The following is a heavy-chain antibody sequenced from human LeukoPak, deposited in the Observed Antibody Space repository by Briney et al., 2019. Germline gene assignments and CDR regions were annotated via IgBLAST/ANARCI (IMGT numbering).Heavy chain of an antibody. CDR2: INPSGGST. CDR1: GYTFTSYY. V-gene: IGHV1-46*01. D-gene: IGHD3-22*01. CDR3: ARRPTYYYDSSGYSHGMDV. J-gene: IGHJ6*02. Sequence: AASVKVSFKASGYTFTSYYMHWVRQAPGQGLEWMGIINPSGGSTSYAQKFQGRVTMTRDTSTSTVYMELSSLRSEDTAVYYCARRPTYYYDSSGYSHGMDVWGQGTTVTVSS.